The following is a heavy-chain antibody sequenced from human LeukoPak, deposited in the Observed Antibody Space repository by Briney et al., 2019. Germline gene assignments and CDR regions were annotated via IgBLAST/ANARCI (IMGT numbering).Heavy chain of an antibody. CDR1: GDSVSSNSAA. V-gene: IGHV6-1*01. CDR2: TYYRSKWYN. CDR3: ARNSAYSSGWYGDPKYNWFDP. Sequence: SQTLSLTCAISGDSVSSNSAAWNWIRQSPSRGLEWLGRTYYRSKWYNDYALSVNSRITINPDTSKNQFSLQLNSVTPEDTAVYYCARNSAYSSGWYGDPKYNWFDPWGQGTLVTVSS. D-gene: IGHD6-19*01. J-gene: IGHJ5*02.